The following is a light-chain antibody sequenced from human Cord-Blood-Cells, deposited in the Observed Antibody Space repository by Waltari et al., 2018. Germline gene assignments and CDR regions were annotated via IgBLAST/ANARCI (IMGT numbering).Light chain of an antibody. Sequence: EIVMTQSPATLSVSPGERATLSCRASQSVSSNLAWYQQKPGQAPRLLIYGASTRATGIPARLSGSGSGTDFTLTISSLQSEDFAVYYCQQYNNWPLYSFGKGTKLEIK. CDR2: GAS. CDR1: QSVSSN. V-gene: IGKV3-15*01. CDR3: QQYNNWPLYS. J-gene: IGKJ2*03.